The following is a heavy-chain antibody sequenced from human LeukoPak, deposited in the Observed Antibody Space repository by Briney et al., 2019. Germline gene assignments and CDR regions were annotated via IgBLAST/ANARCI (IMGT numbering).Heavy chain of an antibody. J-gene: IGHJ4*02. CDR3: PTLVKTGDGCRGYFDY. D-gene: IGHD7-27*01. Sequence: GGSLRLSCAASAFSFSSHGIYWVRQAPGKGLEWVAFLYNDESDKNYADSVKGRFTISRDNSKNTLWLQMNSLRLDAAAVYYCPTLVKTGDGCRGYFDYWGQGTLVTVSS. CDR1: AFSFSSHG. CDR2: LYNDESDK. V-gene: IGHV3-30*02.